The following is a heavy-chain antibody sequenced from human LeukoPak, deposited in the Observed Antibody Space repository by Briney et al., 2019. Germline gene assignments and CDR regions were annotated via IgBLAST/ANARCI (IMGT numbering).Heavy chain of an antibody. Sequence: GGSLRLSCAASGFTFSSYWTSWVRQAPGKGLEWVANIKQDGSEKYYVDSVKGRFTISRDNAKNSLYLQMNSLRAEDTAVYYCARTPLGYCSSTSCPNWFDPWGQGTLVTISS. D-gene: IGHD2-2*01. CDR2: IKQDGSEK. CDR1: GFTFSSYW. CDR3: ARTPLGYCSSTSCPNWFDP. V-gene: IGHV3-7*01. J-gene: IGHJ5*02.